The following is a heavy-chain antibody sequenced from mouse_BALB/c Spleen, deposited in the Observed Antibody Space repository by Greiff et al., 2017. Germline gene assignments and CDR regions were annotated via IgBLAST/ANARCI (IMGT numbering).Heavy chain of an antibody. Sequence: VQLQQSGAELMKPGASVKISCKATGYTFSSYWIEWVKQRPGHGLEWIGEILPGSGSTNYNEKFKGKATFTADTSSNTAYMQLSSLTSEDSAVYYCARSNWDEDYYAMDYWGQGTSVTVSS. J-gene: IGHJ4*01. V-gene: IGHV1-9*01. CDR1: GYTFSSYW. D-gene: IGHD4-1*02. CDR2: ILPGSGST. CDR3: ARSNWDEDYYAMDY.